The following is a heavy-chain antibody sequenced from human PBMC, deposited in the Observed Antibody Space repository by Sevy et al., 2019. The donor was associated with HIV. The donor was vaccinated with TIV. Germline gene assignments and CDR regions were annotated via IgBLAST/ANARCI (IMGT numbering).Heavy chain of an antibody. Sequence: RAGGSLRLSCAASGFTFSNAWMSWVRQAPGKGLEWVGRIKSKTDGGTTDYAAPVKGRFTISRDDSKNTLYLQMNSLKTEDTAVYYCTTAPGDYGDYEARVTPNPNRYYYYYYGMDVWGQGTTVTVSS. CDR1: GFTFSNAW. CDR3: TTAPGDYGDYEARVTPNPNRYYYYYYGMDV. V-gene: IGHV3-15*01. J-gene: IGHJ6*02. CDR2: IKSKTDGGTT. D-gene: IGHD4-17*01.